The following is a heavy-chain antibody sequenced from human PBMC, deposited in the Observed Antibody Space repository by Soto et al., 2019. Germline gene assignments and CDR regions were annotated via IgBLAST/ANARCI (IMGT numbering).Heavy chain of an antibody. CDR3: ARDGWNWNYAIDY. V-gene: IGHV3-30-3*01. D-gene: IGHD1-7*01. CDR2: ISYDGSNK. CDR1: GFTFSSYA. J-gene: IGHJ4*02. Sequence: QVQLVESGGGVVQPGRSLRLSCAASGFTFSSYAMHWVRQAPGKGLEWVAVISYDGSNKYYADSVKGRFTISRDNSYNTLYLQMDSLRAEHTAVYYCARDGWNWNYAIDYWGQGTPVTVSS.